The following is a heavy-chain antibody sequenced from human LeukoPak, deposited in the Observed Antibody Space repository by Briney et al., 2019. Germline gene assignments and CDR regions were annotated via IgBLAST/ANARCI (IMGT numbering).Heavy chain of an antibody. D-gene: IGHD3-3*01. CDR3: ARDPVRYYDFWSGYLDY. CDR1: GFTFSSYA. J-gene: IGHJ4*02. Sequence: GRSLRLSCAASGFTFSSYAMHWVRQAPGKGLEWVAVISYDGSNKYYADSVKGRFTISRDNSKNTLYLQMNSLRAEDTAVYYCARDPVRYYDFWSGYLDYWGQGTLVTVSS. V-gene: IGHV3-30-3*01. CDR2: ISYDGSNK.